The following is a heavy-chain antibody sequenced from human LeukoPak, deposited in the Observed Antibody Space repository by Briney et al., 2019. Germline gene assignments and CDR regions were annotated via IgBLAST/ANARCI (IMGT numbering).Heavy chain of an antibody. CDR2: INTYNGNT. CDR3: ARDTPQHLKRYDF. CDR1: GYNFDKFG. Sequence: ASVKVSCKASGYNFDKFGIAWVRQAPGQGLEWMGWINTYNGNTKFAQQIQGRVTMTTDTSTSTVYMELRSLRSDDTAVYFCARDTPQHLKRYDFWGQGTQVTVSS. V-gene: IGHV1-18*01. D-gene: IGHD6-13*01. J-gene: IGHJ4*02.